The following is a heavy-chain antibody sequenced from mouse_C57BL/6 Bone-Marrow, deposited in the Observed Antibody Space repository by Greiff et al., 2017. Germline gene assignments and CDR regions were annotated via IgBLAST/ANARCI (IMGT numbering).Heavy chain of an antibody. V-gene: IGHV14-1*01. J-gene: IGHJ1*03. CDR1: GFNIKDYY. D-gene: IGHD1-1*01. CDR3: TTNYGSSDWYCDV. CDR2: IDPEEGDT. Sequence: EVQLQQSGAELVRPGASVKLSCTASGFNIKDYYMHWVKQRPEQGLEWIGRIDPEEGDTEYAPKFQGQATMTADTSSNTAYLQLSHLTSEDTAVYYCTTNYGSSDWYCDVWGTGTAVTVSS.